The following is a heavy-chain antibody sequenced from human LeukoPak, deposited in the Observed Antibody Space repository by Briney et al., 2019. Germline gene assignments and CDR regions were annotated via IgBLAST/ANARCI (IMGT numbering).Heavy chain of an antibody. CDR1: GFTFSSYD. CDR3: ARADGGYARYYYYGMDV. D-gene: IGHD5-12*01. CDR2: IGTAGDT. V-gene: IGHV3-13*01. J-gene: IGHJ6*02. Sequence: GGSLRVFCAASGFTFSSYDMHWVRQATGKGLEWVSAIGTAGDTYYPGSVKGRLTISREKAKNSLYLQMNSLRAGDTAVYYCARADGGYARYYYYGMDVWGQGTTVTVSS.